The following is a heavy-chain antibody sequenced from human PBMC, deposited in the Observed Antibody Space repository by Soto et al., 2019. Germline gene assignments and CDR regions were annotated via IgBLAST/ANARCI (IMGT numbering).Heavy chain of an antibody. D-gene: IGHD6-6*01. CDR1: GFTFSNAW. CDR2: IKSKTDGGTT. CDR3: TTPEYSSLPYYYYYGMDV. V-gene: IGHV3-15*01. Sequence: NPGGSLRLSCAASGFTFSNAWMSWVRQAPGKGLEWVGRIKSKTDGGTTDYAAPVKGRFTISRDDSKNTLYLQMNSLKTEDTAVYYCTTPEYSSLPYYYYYGMDVWGQGTTVTVSS. J-gene: IGHJ6*02.